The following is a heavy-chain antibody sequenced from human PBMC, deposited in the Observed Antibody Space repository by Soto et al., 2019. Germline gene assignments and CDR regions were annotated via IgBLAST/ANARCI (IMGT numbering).Heavy chain of an antibody. J-gene: IGHJ4*02. CDR3: ARDSPPVDY. Sequence: ASVKVSCKASGGTFSSYTISWVRQAPGQGLEWMGRIIPILGIANYAQKFQGRVTITADTSTSTAYMELRSLRSDDTAVYYCARDSPPVDYWGQGTLVTVSS. V-gene: IGHV1-69*04. CDR1: GGTFSSYT. CDR2: IIPILGIA.